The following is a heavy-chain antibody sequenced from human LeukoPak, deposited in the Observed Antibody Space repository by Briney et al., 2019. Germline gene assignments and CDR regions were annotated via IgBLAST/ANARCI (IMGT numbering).Heavy chain of an antibody. CDR1: GFTFSTYW. Sequence: GALSLSCAASGFTFSTYWMHWARQLPGKGLVWVSRISPTGSTTSYADSVKGRFTVSRDNAKNTLYLQVNNLRAEDTAVYYCARGPNSNWSGLDFWGQGTLLTVSS. D-gene: IGHD6-6*01. V-gene: IGHV3-74*01. CDR2: ISPTGSTT. CDR3: ARGPNSNWSGLDF. J-gene: IGHJ4*02.